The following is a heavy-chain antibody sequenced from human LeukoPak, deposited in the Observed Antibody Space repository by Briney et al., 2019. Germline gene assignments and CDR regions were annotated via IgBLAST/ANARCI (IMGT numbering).Heavy chain of an antibody. CDR3: ARDPLDTAMVNDY. CDR2: ISSSSSYI. CDR1: GFTFDDYA. J-gene: IGHJ4*02. D-gene: IGHD5-18*01. Sequence: PGRSLRLSCAASGFTFDDYAMHWVRQAPGKGLEWVSSISSSSSYIYYADSVKGRFTISRDNAKNSLYLQMNSLRAEDTAVHYCARDPLDTAMVNDYWGQGTLVTVSS. V-gene: IGHV3-21*01.